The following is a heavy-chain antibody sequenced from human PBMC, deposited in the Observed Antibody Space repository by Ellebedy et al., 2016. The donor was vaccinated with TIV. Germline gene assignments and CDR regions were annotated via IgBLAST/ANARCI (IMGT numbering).Heavy chain of an antibody. D-gene: IGHD2-2*01. CDR3: AGSSRAYYYYYGMDV. CDR2: INSDGSST. V-gene: IGHV3-74*01. J-gene: IGHJ6*02. Sequence: GESLKISXAASGFTFSSYWMHWVRQAPGKGLVWVSRINSDGSSTSYADSVKGRFTISRDNAKNTLYLQMNSLRAEDTAVYYCAGSSRAYYYYYGMDVWGQGTTVTVSS. CDR1: GFTFSSYW.